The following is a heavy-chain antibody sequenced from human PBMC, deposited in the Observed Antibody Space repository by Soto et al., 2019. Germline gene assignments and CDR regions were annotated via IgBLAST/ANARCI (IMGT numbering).Heavy chain of an antibody. Sequence: QVQLQESGPGLVKPSETLSLTCTDSGGSISSYYWCWIRQPPGKGLEWLGYIYYRGSTNYNPSLKSRITMSVDTSKSPFSLKLSSVTAADTRVYYCARVWGGAFDIWGQGTMVTVSS. V-gene: IGHV4-59*01. D-gene: IGHD3-10*01. CDR2: IYYRGST. J-gene: IGHJ3*02. CDR3: ARVWGGAFDI. CDR1: GGSISSYY.